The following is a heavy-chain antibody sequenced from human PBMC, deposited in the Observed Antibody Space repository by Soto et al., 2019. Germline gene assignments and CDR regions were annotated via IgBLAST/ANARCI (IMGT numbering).Heavy chain of an antibody. J-gene: IGHJ4*02. CDR1: GISLSNYW. CDR2: INPESTTI. CDR3: TKDTFGGRDS. D-gene: IGHD2-15*01. V-gene: IGHV3-74*01. Sequence: EAQLVDSGGGLVQPGGSLRLSCTASGISLSNYWMHWVRQAPGKGLVWVSRINPESTTITYADSVKGRFTISRDNAENTLFLHMNSLSAGDTGVYYCTKDTFGGRDSWGQGTLVTVSS.